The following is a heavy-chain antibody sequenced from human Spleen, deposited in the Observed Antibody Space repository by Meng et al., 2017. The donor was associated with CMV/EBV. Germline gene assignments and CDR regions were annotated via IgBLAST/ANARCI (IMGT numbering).Heavy chain of an antibody. CDR3: TRDPDYGGNSGFDY. CDR2: IRSKANSYAT. Sequence: GESLKISCAASGFTFSGSAMHWVRQASGKGLEWVGRIRSKANSYATAYAASVKGRFTISRDDSKNTAYLQMNSLKTEDTAVYYCTRDPDYGGNSGFDYWGQGTLVTVSS. J-gene: IGHJ4*02. D-gene: IGHD4-23*01. CDR1: GFTFSGSA. V-gene: IGHV3-73*01.